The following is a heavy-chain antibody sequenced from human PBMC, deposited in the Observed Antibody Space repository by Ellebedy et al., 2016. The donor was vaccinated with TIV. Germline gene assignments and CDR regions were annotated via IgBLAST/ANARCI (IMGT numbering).Heavy chain of an antibody. V-gene: IGHV3-23*01. J-gene: IGHJ4*02. Sequence: GESLKISCAASGFIFSSYALSWVRQAPGKGLEWVSAISGSGDSTYYADSVKGRFTISRDNAKNTLYTQMNSLRAEDTDIYYCAKQRGGATGLDYWGQGTLVTVSS. CDR1: GFIFSSYA. D-gene: IGHD1-1*01. CDR3: AKQRGGATGLDY. CDR2: ISGSGDST.